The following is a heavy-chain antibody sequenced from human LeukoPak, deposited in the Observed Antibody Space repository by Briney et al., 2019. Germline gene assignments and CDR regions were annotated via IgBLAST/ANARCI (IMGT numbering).Heavy chain of an antibody. D-gene: IGHD3-10*01. J-gene: IGHJ4*02. CDR1: GFTFSSYS. Sequence: GGSLRLSCAASGFTFSSYSMNWVRQAPGKGLEWVSYISSSSSTIYYADSVKGRFTISRDNAKNSLYLQMNSLRAEDTAVYYCAIPDYYGSGSYDYWGQGTLVTVSS. CDR3: AIPDYYGSGSYDY. CDR2: ISSSSSTI. V-gene: IGHV3-48*04.